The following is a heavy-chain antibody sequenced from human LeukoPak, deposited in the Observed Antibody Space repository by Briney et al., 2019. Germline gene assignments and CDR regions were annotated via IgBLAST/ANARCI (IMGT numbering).Heavy chain of an antibody. Sequence: GASVKVSCKASGYTFTSYGISWVRQAPGQGLEWMGWISAYNGNTNYAQKLQGRVTMTTDTSTSTAYMELRSLRSDDTAVYYCASFGRGSYSSGWYPDDAFDIWGQGTMVTVSS. CDR1: GYTFTSYG. D-gene: IGHD6-19*01. V-gene: IGHV1-18*01. CDR3: ASFGRGSYSSGWYPDDAFDI. CDR2: ISAYNGNT. J-gene: IGHJ3*02.